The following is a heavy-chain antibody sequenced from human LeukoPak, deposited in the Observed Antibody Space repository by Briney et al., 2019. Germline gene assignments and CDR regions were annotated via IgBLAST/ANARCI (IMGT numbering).Heavy chain of an antibody. J-gene: IGHJ4*02. CDR3: ARADGSYYLDYFDY. Sequence: PGGALRLSCAASGFTFSSYAMHWVRQAPGKGLEWVAVISYDGSNKYYADSVKGRFTISRDNSNNTLYLQMNSLRAEDTAVYYCARADGSYYLDYFDYWGQGALVTVSP. CDR1: GFTFSSYA. D-gene: IGHD1-26*01. CDR2: ISYDGSNK. V-gene: IGHV3-30-3*01.